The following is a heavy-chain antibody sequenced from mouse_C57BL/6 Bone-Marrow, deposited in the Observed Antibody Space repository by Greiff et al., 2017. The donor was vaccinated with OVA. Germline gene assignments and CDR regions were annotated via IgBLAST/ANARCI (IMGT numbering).Heavy chain of an antibody. CDR1: GFNITDDY. CDR3: TTFRVYYYGSSWDWYFDV. CDR2: IDPENGDT. J-gene: IGHJ1*03. D-gene: IGHD1-1*01. Sequence: EVQLQQSGAELVRPGASVKLSCTASGFNITDDYMHWVKQRPEQGLEWIGWIDPENGDTEYASKFQGKATITADTSSNTAYLQLSSLTSEDTAVYYCTTFRVYYYGSSWDWYFDVWGTGTTVTVSS. V-gene: IGHV14-4*01.